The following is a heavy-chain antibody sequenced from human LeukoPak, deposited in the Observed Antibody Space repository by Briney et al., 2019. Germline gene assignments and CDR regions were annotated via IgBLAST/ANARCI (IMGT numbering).Heavy chain of an antibody. J-gene: IGHJ4*02. CDR1: GFTFSSYG. Sequence: GGSLRLSCAASGFTFSSYGMSWVRQAPGKGLEWVSAISGSGSSIYYADSVEGRFTISRDNAKDSLYLQMNSLRAEDTAVYYCARDPGSGYEEHFDYWGQGTLVTVSS. V-gene: IGHV3-21*04. CDR3: ARDPGSGYEEHFDY. D-gene: IGHD5-12*01. CDR2: ISGSGSSI.